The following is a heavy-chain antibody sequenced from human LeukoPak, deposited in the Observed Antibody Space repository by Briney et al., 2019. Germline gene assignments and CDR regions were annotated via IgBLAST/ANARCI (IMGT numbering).Heavy chain of an antibody. V-gene: IGHV4-59*01. CDR3: ARADLARTFDY. CDR1: GGSISNYY. Sequence: SETLSLTCTVSGGSISNYYWTWIRQPPGKGLEWIGYIYYSGSTNYNPSLKSRVTISVDTSKNQFSLKLSSVTAADTAIYYCARADLARTFDYWGQGTLVTVSS. CDR2: IYYSGST. J-gene: IGHJ4*02.